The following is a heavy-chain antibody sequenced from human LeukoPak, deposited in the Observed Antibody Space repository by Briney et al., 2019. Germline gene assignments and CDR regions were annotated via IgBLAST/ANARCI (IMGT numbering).Heavy chain of an antibody. J-gene: IGHJ6*02. CDR3: AKRSRRLTIVRGVPREDV. CDR2: ISGNGGST. Sequence: GGSLRLSCAASGFAFSSYAMNWVRQAPGKGLEWVSGISGNGGSTYYADSVKGRFTISRDNSKDALYLQMNSLRAEDTAVYYCAKRSRRLTIVRGVPREDVWGQGTTVTVSS. D-gene: IGHD3-10*01. CDR1: GFAFSSYA. V-gene: IGHV3-23*01.